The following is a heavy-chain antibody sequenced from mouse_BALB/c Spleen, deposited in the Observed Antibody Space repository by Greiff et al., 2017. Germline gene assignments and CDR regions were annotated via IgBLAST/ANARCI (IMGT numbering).Heavy chain of an antibody. Sequence: EAQLVESGGGLVQPGGSLKLSCATSGFTFTGYYMSWVRQPPGKALEWLGFIRNKGNDYTKEYSVSVKGTFTISRDNYQSILYLQMHTLRAKDSATDDYARANYYGSSYWIDYWGQGTLVTVSA. V-gene: IGHV7-3*02. CDR3: ARANYYGSSYWIDY. CDR1: GFTFTGYY. CDR2: IRNKGNDYTK. D-gene: IGHD1-1*01. J-gene: IGHJ3*01.